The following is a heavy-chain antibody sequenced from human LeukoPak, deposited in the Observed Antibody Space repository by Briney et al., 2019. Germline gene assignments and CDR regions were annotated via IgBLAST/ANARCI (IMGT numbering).Heavy chain of an antibody. J-gene: IGHJ5*02. CDR1: GFTVSSNY. D-gene: IGHD3-10*01. CDR3: ANSFSDYYGST. V-gene: IGHV3-66*02. Sequence: GGSLRLSCAASGFTVSSNYMSWVRQAPGKGLGWVSVIYSGGSTYYADSVKGRFTISRDNSKNTLYLQMNSLRAEDTAIYYCANSFSDYYGSTWGQGTLVTVSS. CDR2: IYSGGST.